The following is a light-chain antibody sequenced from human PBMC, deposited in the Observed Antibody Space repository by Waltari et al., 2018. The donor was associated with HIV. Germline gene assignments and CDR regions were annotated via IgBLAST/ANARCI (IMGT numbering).Light chain of an antibody. Sequence: QSVLTQPPSASGSPGQRALIAFSGNRLHIGKNTVKLYQQFCGAAPTLLIYSNNQRPSAVPGRFSGSKSGSAASLAISGLKSEDEADYHCATWDDALSGPVFGAGTKLTV. CDR3: ATWDDALSGPV. CDR2: SNN. J-gene: IGLJ3*02. V-gene: IGLV1-44*01. CDR1: RLHIGKNT.